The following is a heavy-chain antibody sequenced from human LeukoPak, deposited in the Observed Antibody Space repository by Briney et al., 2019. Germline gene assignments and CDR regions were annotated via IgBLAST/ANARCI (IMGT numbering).Heavy chain of an antibody. CDR2: ISGSGGST. CDR3: AKALSCSGGSCYSFDY. CDR1: GFTFSSYG. Sequence: GGSLRLSCAASGFTFSSYGMHWVRQAPGKGLEWVSAISGSGGSTYYADSVKGRFTISRDNSKNTLYLQMNSLRAEDTAVYYCAKALSCSGGSCYSFDYWGQGTLVTVSS. V-gene: IGHV3-23*01. D-gene: IGHD2-15*01. J-gene: IGHJ4*02.